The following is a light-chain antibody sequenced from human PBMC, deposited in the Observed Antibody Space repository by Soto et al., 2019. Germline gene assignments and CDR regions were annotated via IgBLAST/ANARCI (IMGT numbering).Light chain of an antibody. J-gene: IGLJ3*02. Sequence: QSALTQPPSASGSPGQSVTISCTGTSSDVGGYNYVCWYRQHPGKAPKLIIYEVYKRPSGVPDRFSGSKSVNTASLTVSGLQAEDEADYYCTSYAGSNNLVFGGGTKLTVL. CDR3: TSYAGSNNLV. CDR1: SSDVGGYNY. CDR2: EVY. V-gene: IGLV2-8*01.